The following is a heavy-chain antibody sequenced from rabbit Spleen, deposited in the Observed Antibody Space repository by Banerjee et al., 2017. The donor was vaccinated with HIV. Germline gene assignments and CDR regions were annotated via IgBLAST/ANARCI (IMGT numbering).Heavy chain of an antibody. D-gene: IGHD8-1*01. Sequence: EESGGDLVKPDGSLTLTCTASGLSFSNSYWIFWVRQAPGKGLEWIASIYTGSGATYYANWVTGRFSISRENAQNTVFLQMTSLTAADTATYFCARDGAGGSYFALWGPGTLVTVS. J-gene: IGHJ4*01. CDR1: GLSFSNSYW. CDR2: IYTGSGAT. CDR3: ARDGAGGSYFAL. V-gene: IGHV1S45*01.